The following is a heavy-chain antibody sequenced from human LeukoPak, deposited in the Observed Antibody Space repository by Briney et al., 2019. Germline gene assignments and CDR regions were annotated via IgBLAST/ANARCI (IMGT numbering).Heavy chain of an antibody. Sequence: SETLSLTCTVSGGSISSSNWWNWVRQPPGKGLEWIGEISHSGIANYNPSLRSRVTFSVDKSKNQFSLSLRPMTAADTAVYYCARGVIAVAGPIDYWGQGTLVTVSS. V-gene: IGHV4-4*02. CDR2: ISHSGIA. J-gene: IGHJ4*02. D-gene: IGHD6-19*01. CDR1: GGSISSSNW. CDR3: ARGVIAVAGPIDY.